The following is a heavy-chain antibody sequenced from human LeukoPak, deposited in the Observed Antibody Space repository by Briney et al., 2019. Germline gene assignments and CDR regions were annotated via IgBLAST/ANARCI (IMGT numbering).Heavy chain of an antibody. J-gene: IGHJ4*02. D-gene: IGHD3-16*01. Sequence: SETLSLTWTVSGGSISTSYYYWGWIRQPPGKGLEWIGNIHNSESTYYNPSLKSRVTISVDTSKNQFSLKLSSVTAADTAVYYCARQVTFGCAYAYYFDYWGQGSLVTVSS. CDR3: ARQVTFGCAYAYYFDY. CDR2: IHNSEST. V-gene: IGHV4-39*01. CDR1: GGSISTSYYY.